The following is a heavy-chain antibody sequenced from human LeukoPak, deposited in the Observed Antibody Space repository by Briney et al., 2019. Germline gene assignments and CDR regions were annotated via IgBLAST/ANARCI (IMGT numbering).Heavy chain of an antibody. J-gene: IGHJ4*02. CDR1: GFTFSNFW. Sequence: GGSLRLSCAASGFTFSNFWMHWVRQAPGKGLVWVALIYGDGSSTSYADSVKGRFTISRDNAKNTLYLQMNSLRAEDTAVYYCARARGAHFDYWGQGTLVTVSS. CDR2: IYGDGSST. V-gene: IGHV3-74*01. D-gene: IGHD1-26*01. CDR3: ARARGAHFDY.